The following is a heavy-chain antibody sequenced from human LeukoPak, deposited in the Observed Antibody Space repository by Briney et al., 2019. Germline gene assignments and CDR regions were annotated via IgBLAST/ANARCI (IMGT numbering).Heavy chain of an antibody. J-gene: IGHJ6*02. V-gene: IGHV3-23*01. CDR1: GFTFSTYA. CDR3: AKAHGSGSSYYYYYGMDV. D-gene: IGHD3-10*01. Sequence: GGSLRLSCAASGFTFSTYAMSWVRQAPGKGLEWVSAISDSGGNKYYADSVKGRFTISRDNSKNTLYLQMNSLRGDDTDVYYCAKAHGSGSSYYYYYGMDVWGQGTTVTVSS. CDR2: ISDSGGNK.